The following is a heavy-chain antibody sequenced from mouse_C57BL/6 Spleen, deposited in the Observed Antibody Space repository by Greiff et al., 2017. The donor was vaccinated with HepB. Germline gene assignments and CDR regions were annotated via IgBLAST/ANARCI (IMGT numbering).Heavy chain of an antibody. Sequence: VQLQQPGAELVKPGASVKLSCKASGYTFTSYWMHWVKQRPGQGLEWTGMIHPNSGSTNYNEKFKSKATLTVDKSSSTAYMQRSSLTSEDSAVYYCASYSEDYYAMDYWGQGTSVTVSS. V-gene: IGHV1-64*01. CDR2: IHPNSGST. CDR3: ASYSEDYYAMDY. J-gene: IGHJ4*01. CDR1: GYTFTSYW. D-gene: IGHD2-12*01.